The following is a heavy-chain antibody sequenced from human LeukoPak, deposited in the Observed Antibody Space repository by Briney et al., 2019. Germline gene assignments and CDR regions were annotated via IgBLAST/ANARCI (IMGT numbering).Heavy chain of an antibody. CDR3: VFGEYSYYFDY. V-gene: IGHV4-4*07. CDR2: IYPSGST. CDR1: GGSISSYS. Sequence: PSETLSLTCTVSGGSISSYSWSWIRQPAGKGLDWIGHIYPSGSTNYNPSLNSRVTMSVDTSKKQFSLKLSSVTAADTAVYYCVFGEYSYYFDYWGQGTLVTVSS. D-gene: IGHD3-10*01. J-gene: IGHJ4*02.